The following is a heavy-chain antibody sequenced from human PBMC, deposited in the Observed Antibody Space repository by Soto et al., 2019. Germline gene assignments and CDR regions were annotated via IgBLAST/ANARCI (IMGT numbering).Heavy chain of an antibody. CDR3: ARPGRDWGSLEY. CDR1: GDSISSYY. D-gene: IGHD7-27*01. CDR2: IYYGGST. Sequence: QVQLQESGPGLVKPSETLSLTCTVSGDSISSYYWTWIRQPPGKGLEWIAFIYYGGSTNYNPSLMSRVTISVDTSKNQFSLNLNSVTAADTAVYYCARPGRDWGSLEYWGQGTRVTVSS. J-gene: IGHJ4*02. V-gene: IGHV4-59*08.